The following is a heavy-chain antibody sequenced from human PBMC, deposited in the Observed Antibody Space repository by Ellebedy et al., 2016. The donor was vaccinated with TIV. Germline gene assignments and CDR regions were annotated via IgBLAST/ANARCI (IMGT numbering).Heavy chain of an antibody. CDR3: ARRAGSGYDFWSGYTYYFDY. Sequence: SETLSLTCTVSGGSISSYYWSWIRQSPGKGMEWIGYLHYSWSTNYNPSLKSQVTISLATSKNQFSLRLSSVTAADTAVYFCARRAGSGYDFWSGYTYYFDYWGQGTLVTVSS. CDR2: LHYSWST. J-gene: IGHJ4*02. CDR1: GGSISSYY. V-gene: IGHV4-59*13. D-gene: IGHD3-3*01.